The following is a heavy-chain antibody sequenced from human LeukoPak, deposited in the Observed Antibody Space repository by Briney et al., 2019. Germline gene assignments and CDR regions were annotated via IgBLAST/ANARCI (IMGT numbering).Heavy chain of an antibody. D-gene: IGHD4-17*01. V-gene: IGHV4-34*01. Sequence: SETLSLTCAVYGGSFSGYYWSWIRQPPGKGLEWIGEINHSGSTNYSPSLKSRVTISVDTSKNQFSLKLSSVTAADTAVYYCAREGTYGAHDAFDIWGQGTMVTVSS. CDR3: AREGTYGAHDAFDI. CDR2: INHSGST. CDR1: GGSFSGYY. J-gene: IGHJ3*02.